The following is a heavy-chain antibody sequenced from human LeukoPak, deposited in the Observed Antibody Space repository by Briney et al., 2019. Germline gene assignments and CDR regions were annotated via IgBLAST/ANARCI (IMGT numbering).Heavy chain of an antibody. V-gene: IGHV4-34*01. CDR2: INHSGST. Sequence: SETLSLTCAVYGGSFSGYYWSWIRQPPGKGLEWIGEINHSGSTNYNPSLKSRVTISVDTSKNQFSLKLSSVTAADTAVDYCATAYGSGSYYLFDYWGQGTLVTVSS. CDR3: ATAYGSGSYYLFDY. CDR1: GGSFSGYY. D-gene: IGHD3-10*01. J-gene: IGHJ4*02.